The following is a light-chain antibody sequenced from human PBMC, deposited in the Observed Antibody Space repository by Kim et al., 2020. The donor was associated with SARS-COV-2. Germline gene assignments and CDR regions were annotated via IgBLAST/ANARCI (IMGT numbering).Light chain of an antibody. CDR3: ASYTSSSTWV. J-gene: IGLJ3*02. CDR2: EVN. V-gene: IGLV2-18*02. Sequence: GQSVTITCTGTSSDVGSYARVSWYQQPPGTAPKLMIYEVNNRPSGVPDRFSGSKSGNTASLTISGLQAEDEADYYCASYTSSSTWVFGGGTQLTVL. CDR1: SSDVGSYAR.